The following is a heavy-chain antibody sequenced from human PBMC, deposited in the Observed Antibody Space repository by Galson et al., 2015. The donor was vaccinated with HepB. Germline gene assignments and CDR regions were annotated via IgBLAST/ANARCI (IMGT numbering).Heavy chain of an antibody. CDR2: ISYDGSNK. V-gene: IGHV3-30*04. J-gene: IGHJ4*02. Sequence: SLRLSCAASGITFSSYAMHWVRQAPGKGLEWVAVISYDGSNKYYADSVKGRFTISRDNSKNTLYLQMNSLRAEDTAVYYCARREGAYCGGDCYTEFDYWGQGTLVTVSS. CDR3: ARREGAYCGGDCYTEFDY. CDR1: GITFSSYA. D-gene: IGHD2-21*02.